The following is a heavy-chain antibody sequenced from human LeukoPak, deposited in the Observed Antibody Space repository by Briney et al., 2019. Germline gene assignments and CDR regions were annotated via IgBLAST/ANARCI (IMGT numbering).Heavy chain of an antibody. Sequence: GESMKISCKGSGYSFTTYWIGWVRHMSGKGLEWMGIIYPRDSDTRYSPSFQGQAIISADKSSRPANLQWSSLKASDSAMYYCARSASGWGFDDWGQGTLVTVSS. CDR1: GYSFTTYW. J-gene: IGHJ4*02. D-gene: IGHD6-19*01. CDR3: ARSASGWGFDD. V-gene: IGHV5-51*01. CDR2: IYPRDSDT.